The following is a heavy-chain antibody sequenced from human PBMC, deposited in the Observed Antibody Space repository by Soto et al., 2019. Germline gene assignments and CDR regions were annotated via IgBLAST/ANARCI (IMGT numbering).Heavy chain of an antibody. D-gene: IGHD3-10*01. Sequence: QVQLQQSGQGLVTPSQTLSLTCAISGESVSSNSAAWNWIRQSPSRGLEWLGRTYYRSKWYHDYTVSVRGRVTINPDTSKNQFSLQLNSVTLEDTAVYYCARGGLVWFGKSPTSSYNWFDPWGQGTLVTVFS. J-gene: IGHJ5*02. CDR2: TYYRSKWYH. CDR1: GESVSSNSAA. CDR3: ARGGLVWFGKSPTSSYNWFDP. V-gene: IGHV6-1*01.